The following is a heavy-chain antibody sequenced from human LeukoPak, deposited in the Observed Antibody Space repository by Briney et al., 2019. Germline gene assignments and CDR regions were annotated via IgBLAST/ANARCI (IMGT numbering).Heavy chain of an antibody. D-gene: IGHD3-3*01. J-gene: IGHJ4*02. CDR1: GGSFSGYY. Sequence: SETLSLTCAVYGGSFSGYYWSWIRQPPGKGLEWIGEINHSGSTNYNPSLKSRVTISVDTSKNQFPLKLSSVTAADTAVYYCASNTIFGVAGIDYWGQGTLVTVSS. CDR2: INHSGST. CDR3: ASNTIFGVAGIDY. V-gene: IGHV4-34*01.